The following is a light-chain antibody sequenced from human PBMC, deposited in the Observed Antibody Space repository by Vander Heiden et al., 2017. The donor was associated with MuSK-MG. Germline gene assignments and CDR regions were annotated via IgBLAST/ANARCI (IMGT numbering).Light chain of an antibody. V-gene: IGKV1-39*01. CDR2: TAS. J-gene: IGKJ2*01. Sequence: DIQMTQSPSSLSASVGDRVTITCRASQSITTYLNWYQQKPGKAPNLLIYTASSLQSGVPSRFSGGGSGTDFTLTISRLQPEDFAPYCCQQRDSTPSTFGQGTKMXIK. CDR3: QQRDSTPST. CDR1: QSITTY.